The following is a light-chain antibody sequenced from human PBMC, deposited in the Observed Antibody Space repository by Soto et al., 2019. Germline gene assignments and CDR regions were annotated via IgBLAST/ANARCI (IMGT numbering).Light chain of an antibody. Sequence: QAVVTQEPSFSVSPGGTVTLTCGLTSASVSGSNYPSWYQQTPGQAPRTLIYSTNTRSPGVPDRFSGSILGNKAALTITGAQADDESDYYCVLYMGSGFWVFGGGTKLTVL. V-gene: IGLV8-61*01. CDR2: STN. J-gene: IGLJ3*02. CDR1: SASVSGSNY. CDR3: VLYMGSGFWV.